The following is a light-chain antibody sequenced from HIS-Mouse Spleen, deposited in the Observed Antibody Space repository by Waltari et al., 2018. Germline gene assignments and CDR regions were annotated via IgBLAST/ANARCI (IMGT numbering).Light chain of an antibody. CDR3: QQYDRT. CDR1: QDVSNY. V-gene: IGKV1-33*01. J-gene: IGKJ3*01. Sequence: DIQMTQSPSSLSASVGDRVTITCQASQDVSNYLNWYQQKPGKAPKLLIYDASNLETGVPSRFSGSGSGTDFTLTISSLQPEDIATYYCQQYDRTFGPGTKVDIK. CDR2: DAS.